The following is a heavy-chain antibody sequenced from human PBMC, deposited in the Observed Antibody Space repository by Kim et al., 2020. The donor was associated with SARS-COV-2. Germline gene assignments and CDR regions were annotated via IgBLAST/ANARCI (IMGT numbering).Heavy chain of an antibody. CDR3: ARVTARSGYDY. Sequence: TNYAQKFPGRVNMTRDTSIRTAYLEMSRLRSDDTAVYYCARVTARSGYDYWGQGTLVTVSS. V-gene: IGHV1-2*02. CDR2: T. J-gene: IGHJ4*02. D-gene: IGHD6-6*01.